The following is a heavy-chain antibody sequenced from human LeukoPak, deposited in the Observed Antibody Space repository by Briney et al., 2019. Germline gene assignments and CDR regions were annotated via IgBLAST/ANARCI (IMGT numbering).Heavy chain of an antibody. V-gene: IGHV1-69*13. Sequence: ASVKVSCKPSGGTFSSYATNWVRQAPGQGLEWMGGIIPIFRTTNYAQKFQGRVTITADESTSTAYMELSSLRSEDTAVYYCARGALRFLEWPDHYYYYMDVWGKGTTVTVSS. D-gene: IGHD3-3*01. CDR2: IIPIFRTT. CDR3: ARGALRFLEWPDHYYYYMDV. J-gene: IGHJ6*03. CDR1: GGTFSSYA.